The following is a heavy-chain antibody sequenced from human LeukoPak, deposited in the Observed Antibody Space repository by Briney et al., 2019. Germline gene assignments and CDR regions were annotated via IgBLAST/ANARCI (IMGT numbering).Heavy chain of an antibody. CDR2: INHSGST. CDR1: GGSFSGYY. Sequence: PSETLSLTCAVYGGSFSGYYWSWIRQPPGKGLEWIGEINHSGSTNYNPSLKSRVTISVDTSKNQFSLKLSSVTAADAAVYYCARIVDTAMVHDYWGQGTLVTVSS. V-gene: IGHV4-34*01. CDR3: ARIVDTAMVHDY. D-gene: IGHD5-18*01. J-gene: IGHJ4*02.